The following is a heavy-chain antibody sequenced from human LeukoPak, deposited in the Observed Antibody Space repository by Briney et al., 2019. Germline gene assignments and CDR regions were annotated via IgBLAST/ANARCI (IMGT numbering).Heavy chain of an antibody. J-gene: IGHJ4*02. V-gene: IGHV3-49*04. Sequence: GGSLRLSCTASGFTFGDYAMSWARQAPGKGLEWVGFIRSKAYGGTTEYAASAKGRFTISRDDSKSIAYLQMNSLKTEDTAVYYCTRAPVYCSSTSCYGLYFDYWGQGTLVTVSS. CDR1: GFTFGDYA. D-gene: IGHD2-2*01. CDR2: IRSKAYGGTT. CDR3: TRAPVYCSSTSCYGLYFDY.